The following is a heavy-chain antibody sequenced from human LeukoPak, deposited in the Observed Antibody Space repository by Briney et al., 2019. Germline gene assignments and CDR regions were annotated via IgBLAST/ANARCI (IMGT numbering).Heavy chain of an antibody. D-gene: IGHD3-22*01. CDR2: ISSSGSTI. V-gene: IGHV3-11*01. CDR3: ARDGTYYYDSSGYYYVPYLGY. CDR1: GFTFSDYY. Sequence: AGGSLRLSCAASGFTFSDYYMSWIRQAPGKGLEWVSYISSSGSTIYYADSVKGRFTISRDNAKNSLYLQMNSLRAEDTAVYYCARDGTYYYDSSGYYYVPYLGYWGQGTLVTASS. J-gene: IGHJ4*02.